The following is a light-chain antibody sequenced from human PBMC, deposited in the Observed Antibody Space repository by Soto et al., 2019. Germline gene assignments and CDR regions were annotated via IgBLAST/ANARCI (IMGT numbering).Light chain of an antibody. CDR2: GAS. V-gene: IGKV3-20*01. Sequence: EIVLTQSPGTLSLSPGERATLSCRASQSVSSSYLAWYQQKPGQAPRLLIYGASSRATGIPDRFSGSGSGTDLTLTISRTEPEDFAVYYCQQYGSTPRTFGQGTKVEIK. CDR3: QQYGSTPRT. J-gene: IGKJ1*01. CDR1: QSVSSSY.